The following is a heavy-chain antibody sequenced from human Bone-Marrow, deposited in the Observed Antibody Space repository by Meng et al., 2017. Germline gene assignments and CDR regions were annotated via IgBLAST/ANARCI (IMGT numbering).Heavy chain of an antibody. CDR3: AKRVTAPDY. Sequence: GESLKISCAASGFTFSSYAMSWVRQAPGKGLEWVSAISGSGGSIYYADSVKGRFTISRDNSKNTLYLQMNSLRAEDTAVYYCAKRVTAPDYWGQGTLVTVSS. V-gene: IGHV3-23*01. CDR2: ISGSGGSI. D-gene: IGHD2-21*02. CDR1: GFTFSSYA. J-gene: IGHJ4*02.